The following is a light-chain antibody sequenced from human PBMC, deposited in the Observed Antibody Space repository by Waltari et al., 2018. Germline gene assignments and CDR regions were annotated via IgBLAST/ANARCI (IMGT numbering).Light chain of an antibody. CDR1: SSNIGAGYA. CDR2: NNF. V-gene: IGLV1-40*01. Sequence: QSVLTQPPSVSGAPGQAVTISCTGSSSNIGAGYAVHWYQQLPETAPKLLIYNNFDRPSGVPDRFSASKSDTSASLAITGLQADDEAHYYCQSYDSSLSGSVFGGGTKLTVL. J-gene: IGLJ3*02. CDR3: QSYDSSLSGSV.